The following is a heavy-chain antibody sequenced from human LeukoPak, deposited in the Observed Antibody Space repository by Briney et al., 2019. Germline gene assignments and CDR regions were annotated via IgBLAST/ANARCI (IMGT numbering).Heavy chain of an antibody. V-gene: IGHV3-30*04. CDR2: ISYDGSNK. D-gene: IGHD3-10*01. CDR1: GFTFSSYA. CDR3: ASAWFGELYNWFDP. J-gene: IGHJ5*02. Sequence: PGGSLRLSCAASGFTFSSYAMHWVRQAPGKGLEWVAVISYDGSNKYYADSVKGRFTISRDNAKNSLYLQMNSLRAEDTAVYYCASAWFGELYNWFDPWGQGTLVTVSS.